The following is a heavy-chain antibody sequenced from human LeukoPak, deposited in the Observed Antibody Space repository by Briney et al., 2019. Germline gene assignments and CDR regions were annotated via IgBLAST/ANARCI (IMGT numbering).Heavy chain of an antibody. D-gene: IGHD4-17*01. Sequence: PGGSLRLSCAASGFTFSSYAMHWVRQAPGKGLEYVSVISSKGDTTYYTDSVKGRFTISRDNSKDTLYLQMGSLRTEDMAVYYCARESSGAYDFWGQGTLVTVSS. CDR3: ARESSGAYDF. CDR2: ISSKGDTT. V-gene: IGHV3-64*02. CDR1: GFTFSSYA. J-gene: IGHJ4*02.